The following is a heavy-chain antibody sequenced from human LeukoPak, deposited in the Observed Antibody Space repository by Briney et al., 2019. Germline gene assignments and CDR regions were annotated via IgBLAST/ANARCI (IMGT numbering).Heavy chain of an antibody. CDR3: AKQSAGSAAWYSLHYDF. CDR1: GFTLSSYA. Sequence: GGSLRLSCAASGFTLSSYAMTWVRQAPGRGLEWVSSVDGGGGGTYYADSVKGRFAISRDNSKDTLYLQMNGLRAEDTAVYFCAKQSAGSAAWYSLHYDFWGQGTLVTVSS. D-gene: IGHD6-13*01. V-gene: IGHV3-23*01. J-gene: IGHJ4*02. CDR2: VDGGGGGT.